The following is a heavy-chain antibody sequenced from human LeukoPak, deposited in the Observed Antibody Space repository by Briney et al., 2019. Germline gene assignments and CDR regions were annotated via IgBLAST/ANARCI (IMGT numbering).Heavy chain of an antibody. V-gene: IGHV4-59*01. J-gene: IGHJ4*02. D-gene: IGHD6-6*01. CDR3: ARSYSRSSPYFDY. CDR2: IYYSGTT. Sequence: SETLSLTCTVSGGSISSYYWSWIRQPPGKGLERIGYIYYSGTTNYNPSLQSRVTISVDTSKNQFSLKLTSVTAADTAVYYCARSYSRSSPYFDYWGQGSLVTVSS. CDR1: GGSISSYY.